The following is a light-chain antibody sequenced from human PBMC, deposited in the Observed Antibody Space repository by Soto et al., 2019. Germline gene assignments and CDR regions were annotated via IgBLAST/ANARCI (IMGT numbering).Light chain of an antibody. CDR2: EVV. CDR3: SSFTTSSTWV. CDR1: SSDVGRYNY. V-gene: IGLV2-14*01. Sequence: QSALTQPASLSGSPGQSITISCTGTSSDVGRYNYVSWFQQHPGRAPKLLIYEVVNRPSGVSSRFPGSKSGNTAFLTISGLQAEDEADFYCSSFTTSSTWVFGGGTQLTVL. J-gene: IGLJ3*02.